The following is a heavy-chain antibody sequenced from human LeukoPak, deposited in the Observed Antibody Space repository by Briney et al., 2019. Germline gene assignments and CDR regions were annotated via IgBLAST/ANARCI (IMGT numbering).Heavy chain of an antibody. CDR2: IYYSGST. D-gene: IGHD6-13*01. J-gene: IGHJ5*02. Sequence: SETLSLTCTVSGGSISSYYWSWIRQPPGKGLEWIGYIYYSGSTNYNPSLKSRVTISVDMSKNQFSLKLSSVTAADTAVYYCARASSWYFNLGWFDPWGQGTLVTVSS. V-gene: IGHV4-59*01. CDR3: ARASSWYFNLGWFDP. CDR1: GGSISSYY.